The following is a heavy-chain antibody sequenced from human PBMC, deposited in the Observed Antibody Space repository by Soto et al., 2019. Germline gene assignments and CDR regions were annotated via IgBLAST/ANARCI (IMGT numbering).Heavy chain of an antibody. Sequence: SVKVSCKASGGTFSSYAISWVRQAPGQGLEWMGGIIPIFGTANYAQKFQGRVTITADESTSTAYMELSSLRSEDTAVYYCARRYCSGGSCHRNGYYYYGMDVWGQGTTVTVSS. V-gene: IGHV1-69*13. CDR3: ARRYCSGGSCHRNGYYYYGMDV. D-gene: IGHD2-15*01. CDR2: IIPIFGTA. J-gene: IGHJ6*02. CDR1: GGTFSSYA.